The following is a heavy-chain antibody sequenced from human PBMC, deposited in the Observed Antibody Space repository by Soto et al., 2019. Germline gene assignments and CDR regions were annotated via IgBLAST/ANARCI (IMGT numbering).Heavy chain of an antibody. CDR1: GYTFTSYG. Sequence: ASVKVSCKASGYTFTSYGISWVRQAPGQGLEWMGWISAYNGNTNYAQKLQGRVTMTTDTSTSTAYMELRSLRSDDTAVYYCARGLVLYDSSGYLEIDYWGQGTLVTVSS. D-gene: IGHD3-22*01. V-gene: IGHV1-18*01. J-gene: IGHJ4*02. CDR3: ARGLVLYDSSGYLEIDY. CDR2: ISAYNGNT.